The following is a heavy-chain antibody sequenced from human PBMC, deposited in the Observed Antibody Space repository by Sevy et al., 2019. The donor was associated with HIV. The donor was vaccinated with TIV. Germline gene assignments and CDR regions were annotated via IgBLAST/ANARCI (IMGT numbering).Heavy chain of an antibody. CDR3: ARGATGTLPSYYYYTLNI. J-gene: IGHJ6*02. CDR1: GYSLTDYW. Sequence: GESLKISCKGSGYSLTDYWIGWVRQKPGKGLEWMGISYPGDSDTSYSPSFQGQVTISVDKSISTAYLQWSSLKTSDTAIFYCARGATGTLPSYYYYTLNIWGQGTTVTVSS. CDR2: SYPGDSDT. D-gene: IGHD3-16*01. V-gene: IGHV5-51*01.